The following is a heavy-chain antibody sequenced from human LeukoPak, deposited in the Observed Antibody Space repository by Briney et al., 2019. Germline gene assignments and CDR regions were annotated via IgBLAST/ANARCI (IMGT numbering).Heavy chain of an antibody. Sequence: ASVKVSCKASGYTFTGYYMHWVRQAPGQGLEWMGWINPNSGGTNYAQKFQGRVTMTRDTSISTAYMELSRLRSDDTAVYYCARVPLETDAFDIWGQGTMVTVSS. CDR1: GYTFTGYY. CDR3: ARVPLETDAFDI. V-gene: IGHV1-2*02. CDR2: INPNSGGT. J-gene: IGHJ3*02.